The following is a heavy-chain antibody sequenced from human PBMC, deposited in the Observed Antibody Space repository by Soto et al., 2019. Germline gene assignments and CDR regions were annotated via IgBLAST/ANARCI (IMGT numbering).Heavy chain of an antibody. D-gene: IGHD4-17*01. J-gene: IGHJ3*02. Sequence: SVKVSCRASGGTFSSYAISWVRQAPGQGLEWMGGIIPIFGTANYAQKFQGRVTITADESTSTAYMELSSLRSEDTAVYYCASTVTGAFDIWGQGTMVTVSS. CDR1: GGTFSSYA. CDR2: IIPIFGTA. V-gene: IGHV1-69*13. CDR3: ASTVTGAFDI.